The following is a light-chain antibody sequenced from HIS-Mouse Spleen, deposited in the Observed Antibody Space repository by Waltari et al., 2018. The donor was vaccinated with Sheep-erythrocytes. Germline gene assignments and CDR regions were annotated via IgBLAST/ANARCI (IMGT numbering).Light chain of an antibody. CDR2: QDS. CDR1: KLGDKY. Sequence: SYELTQPPSVSVSPGQTASITCSGDKLGDKYACWYQQKPGQSPVLVIYQDSKRPSGSPRRFSGSNSGNTATLTISGTQAMDEADYYCQAWDSSTWVFGGGTKLTVL. V-gene: IGLV3-1*01. J-gene: IGLJ3*02. CDR3: QAWDSSTWV.